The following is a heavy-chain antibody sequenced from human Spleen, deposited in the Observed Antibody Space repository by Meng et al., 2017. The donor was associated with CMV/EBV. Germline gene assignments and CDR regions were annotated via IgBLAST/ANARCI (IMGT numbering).Heavy chain of an antibody. CDR2: INPKSGGT. D-gene: IGHD5-12*01. Sequence: ASVKVSCKASGYTLIGYYMHWVRQAPGQGLEWMGWINPKSGGTKYAQKFQDRVTMTRDTSITTAYMEVSGLRFDDTAVYYCAREWRTGYSGYGMDVWGQGTTVTVSS. CDR1: GYTLIGYY. J-gene: IGHJ6*02. V-gene: IGHV1-2*02. CDR3: AREWRTGYSGYGMDV.